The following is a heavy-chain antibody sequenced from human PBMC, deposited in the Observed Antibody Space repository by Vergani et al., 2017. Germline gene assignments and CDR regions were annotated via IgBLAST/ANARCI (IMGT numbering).Heavy chain of an antibody. CDR3: ARSPTVTKFWYFDL. J-gene: IGHJ2*01. D-gene: IGHD4-17*01. Sequence: QVQLVQSGAEVKKPGSSVKLSCKSSGGTFNTYAFSWVRQAPGQGLQWMGGIIPMFGAPKYAQGFHGRVTITADESTSTGHMELNSLKSEDTAIYYCARSPTVTKFWYFDLWGRGTLVTVSS. CDR1: GGTFNTYA. V-gene: IGHV1-69*12. CDR2: IIPMFGAP.